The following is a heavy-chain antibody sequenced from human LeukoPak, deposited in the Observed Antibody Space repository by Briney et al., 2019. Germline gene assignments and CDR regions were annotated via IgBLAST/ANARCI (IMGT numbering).Heavy chain of an antibody. J-gene: IGHJ6*03. CDR3: ARLSRIVVVPAAIYYYYYMDV. CDR2: IYHSGST. CDR1: GGSISSSNW. V-gene: IGHV4-4*02. Sequence: KSSETLSLTCAVSGGSISSSNWWSWVRQPPGKGLEWIGEIYHSGSTNYNPSLKSRVTISVDKSKNQFSLKLSSVTAADTAVYYCARLSRIVVVPAAIYYYYYMDVWGKGTTVTVSS. D-gene: IGHD2-2*01.